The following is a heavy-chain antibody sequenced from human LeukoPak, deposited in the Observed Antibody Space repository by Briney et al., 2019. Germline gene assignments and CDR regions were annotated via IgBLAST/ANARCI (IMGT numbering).Heavy chain of an antibody. J-gene: IGHJ4*02. CDR1: GGSISNYH. CDR3: ARRDISSGWSFDY. CDR2: IHTSGST. V-gene: IGHV4-4*07. Sequence: SETLSLTCIVSGGSISNYHWSWIRQPAGKGLEWIGQIHTSGSTNYNPPLKSRVTMSIDTTEDQVSLTIRSVTAADTAFYYCARRDISSGWSFDYWGQGTLVTVSS. D-gene: IGHD6-19*01.